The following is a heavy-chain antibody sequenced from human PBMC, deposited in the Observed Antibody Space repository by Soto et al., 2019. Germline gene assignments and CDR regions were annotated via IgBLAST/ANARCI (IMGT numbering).Heavy chain of an antibody. V-gene: IGHV3-30*18. CDR3: AKDRKSSSWHLYYYYYGMDV. CDR2: ISYDGSNK. J-gene: IGHJ6*02. CDR1: GFTFSSYD. Sequence: GGSLRLSCAASGFTFSSYDMHWVRQAPGKGLEWVAVISYDGSNKYYADSVKGRFTISRDNSKNTLYLQMNSLRAEDTAVYYCAKDRKSSSWHLYYYYYGMDVWGQGTTVTVSS. D-gene: IGHD6-13*01.